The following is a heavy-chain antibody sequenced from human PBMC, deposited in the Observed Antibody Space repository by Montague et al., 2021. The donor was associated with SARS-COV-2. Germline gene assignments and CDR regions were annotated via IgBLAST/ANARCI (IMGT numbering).Heavy chain of an antibody. CDR3: AGSSTAGGQHWFDP. CDR1: GGSVSSGSHY. D-gene: IGHD6-6*01. J-gene: IGHJ5*02. CDR2: IYYSGST. Sequence: SETLSLTCTVSGGSVSSGSHYWSRIRQPPGKGLEWIGYIYYSGSTNYNPSLKSRVTISIDKSKNQFSLKLRSVTAADTAIYFCAGSSTAGGQHWFDPWGQGSLVTVSS. V-gene: IGHV4-61*01.